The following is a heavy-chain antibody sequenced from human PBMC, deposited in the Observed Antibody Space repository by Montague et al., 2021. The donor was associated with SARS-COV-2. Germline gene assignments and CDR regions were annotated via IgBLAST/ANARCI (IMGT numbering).Heavy chain of an antibody. J-gene: IGHJ4*02. D-gene: IGHD1-26*01. CDR1: GASFNGYYNW. CDR2: LIHIADF. CDR3: ARTRGGATRYFDY. V-gene: IGHV4-4*02. Sequence: SETLSLTCAVSGASFNGYYNWWIRVRPPHGMELIWIIELIHIADFNYNPSLTSRVTISVDTSRNQLSLRLSSVTAADTAVYYCARTRGGATRYFDYWGQGTLVTVSS.